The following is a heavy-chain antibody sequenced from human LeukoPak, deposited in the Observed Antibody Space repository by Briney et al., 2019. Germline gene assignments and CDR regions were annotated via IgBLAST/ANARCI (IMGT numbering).Heavy chain of an antibody. V-gene: IGHV3-43*01. D-gene: IGHD4-23*01. J-gene: IGHJ4*02. Sequence: GGSLRLSCAASGFTFDDYTMHWVRQAPGKGLEWVSLISWDGGSTYYADSVKGRFTISRDNAKNSLYLQMNTLRAEDTAVYYCARDRRLASGDTVVDYWGQGTLVTVSS. CDR2: ISWDGGST. CDR3: ARDRRLASGDTVVDY. CDR1: GFTFDDYT.